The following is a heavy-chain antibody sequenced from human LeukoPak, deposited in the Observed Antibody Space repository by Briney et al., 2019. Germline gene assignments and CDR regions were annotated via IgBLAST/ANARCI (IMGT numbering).Heavy chain of an antibody. Sequence: ASVKVSCKASGYTFTGYYMHWVRQAPGQGLEWMGWINPNSGGTNYAQKFQGWVTMTRDTSISTAYMELCRLRSDDTAVYYCARGDWNNEGYFDYWGQGTLVTVSS. CDR1: GYTFTGYY. J-gene: IGHJ4*02. D-gene: IGHD1/OR15-1a*01. CDR2: INPNSGGT. CDR3: ARGDWNNEGYFDY. V-gene: IGHV1-2*04.